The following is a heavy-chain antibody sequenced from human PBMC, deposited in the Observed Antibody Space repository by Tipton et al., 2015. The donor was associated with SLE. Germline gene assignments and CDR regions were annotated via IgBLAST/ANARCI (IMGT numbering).Heavy chain of an antibody. V-gene: IGHV1-8*01. CDR2: MNPNSGNT. Sequence: QVQLVQSGAEVKKPGASVKVSCKASGYTFTSYDINWVRQATGQGLEWMGWMNPNSGNTGYAQKFQGRVTMTRNTSISTAYMELSCLGSEDTAVYYCASPGIVGATGGGDYWGQGTLVTVSS. CDR3: ASPGIVGATGGGDY. CDR1: GYTFTSYD. J-gene: IGHJ4*02. D-gene: IGHD1-26*01.